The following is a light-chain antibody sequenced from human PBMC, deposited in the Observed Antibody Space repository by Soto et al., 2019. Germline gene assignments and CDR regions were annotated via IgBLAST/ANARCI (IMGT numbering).Light chain of an antibody. Sequence: ESVLTRSPGTLSLSPGERATLSCRASQSVSSSYLAWYQQKPGQAPRLLIYGASSRATGIPDRFSGSGSGTDFTLTISRLEPEDFAVYYCQQYGSSRWTFGQGTKVDI. J-gene: IGKJ1*01. CDR2: GAS. CDR1: QSVSSSY. CDR3: QQYGSSRWT. V-gene: IGKV3-20*01.